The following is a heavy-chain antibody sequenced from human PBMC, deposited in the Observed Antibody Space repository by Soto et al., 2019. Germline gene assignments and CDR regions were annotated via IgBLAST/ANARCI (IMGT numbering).Heavy chain of an antibody. CDR1: GFTFTSSA. D-gene: IGHD3-10*02. J-gene: IGHJ3*02. CDR3: ARSDITMSRPGAFDI. CDR2: IVVGIGNS. Sequence: GASVKVSCKASGFTFTSSAVQWVRQARGQRLEWMGWIVVGIGNSNYAQKFQDRVTITRDKSTSTAYMELSSLRSEDTAVYYCARSDITMSRPGAFDIWGQGTMVTVSS. V-gene: IGHV1-58*01.